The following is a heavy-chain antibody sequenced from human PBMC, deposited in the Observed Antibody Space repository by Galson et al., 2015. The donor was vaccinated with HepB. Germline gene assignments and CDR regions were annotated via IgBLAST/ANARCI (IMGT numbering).Heavy chain of an antibody. V-gene: IGHV3-33*01. Sequence: SLRLSCAASGFTSSSYGMHWVRQAPGKGLEWVAVIWYDGSNKYYADSVKGRFTISRDNSKNTLYLQMNSLRAEDTAVYYCARDWSFSLRPLLHYYYGMDVWGQGTTVTVSS. CDR2: IWYDGSNK. D-gene: IGHD3-16*02. J-gene: IGHJ6*02. CDR3: ARDWSFSLRPLLHYYYGMDV. CDR1: GFTSSSYG.